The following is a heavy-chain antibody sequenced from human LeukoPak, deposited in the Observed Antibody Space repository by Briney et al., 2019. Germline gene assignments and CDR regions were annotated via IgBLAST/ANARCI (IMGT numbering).Heavy chain of an antibody. V-gene: IGHV3-74*01. D-gene: IGHD4-23*01. CDR2: INGDGRNI. J-gene: IGHJ6*02. CDR3: ARTNYGGNLGDYYYGMDV. Sequence: PGGSLRLSCVASGFTFSSYWMHWVRQDPRKGLVWVSRINGDGRNINYADSVRGRFTISRDNAKNTLFLQMNTLRVEDTAVYYCARTNYGGNLGDYYYGMDVWGQGTTVTVSS. CDR1: GFTFSSYW.